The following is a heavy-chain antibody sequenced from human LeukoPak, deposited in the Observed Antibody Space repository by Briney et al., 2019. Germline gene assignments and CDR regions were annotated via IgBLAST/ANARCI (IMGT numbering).Heavy chain of an antibody. J-gene: IGHJ5*02. CDR2: IYSGGST. Sequence: GGSLRLSCAASGFTVSSNYMSWVRQAPGKGLEWVSVIYSGGSTYYADSVKGRFTISRDNSKNTLYLQMNSLRAEDTAVYYCARQGLYRRRFDPWGQGTLVTVSS. CDR1: GFTVSSNY. CDR3: ARQGLYRRRFDP. V-gene: IGHV3-53*01.